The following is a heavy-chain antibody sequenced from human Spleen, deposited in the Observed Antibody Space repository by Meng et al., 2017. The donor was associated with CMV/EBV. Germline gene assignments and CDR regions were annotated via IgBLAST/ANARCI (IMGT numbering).Heavy chain of an antibody. CDR3: ARGADIVVVPVSSWAGPDYYYYYGMDV. Sequence: ASVKVSCKASGYTFTGYYMHWVRQAPGQGLEWMGWINPNSGGTNYAQKFQGRVTMTRDTSISTAYMELTRLTSDDTAVYYCARGADIVVVPVSSWAGPDYYYYYGMDVWGQGTTVTVSS. J-gene: IGHJ6*02. D-gene: IGHD2-2*01. CDR1: GYTFTGYY. CDR2: INPNSGGT. V-gene: IGHV1-2*02.